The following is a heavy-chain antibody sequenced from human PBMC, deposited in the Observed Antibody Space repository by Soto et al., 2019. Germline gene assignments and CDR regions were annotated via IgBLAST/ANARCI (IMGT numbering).Heavy chain of an antibody. CDR3: ARGRGYSGYDWGAY. J-gene: IGHJ4*02. D-gene: IGHD5-12*01. CDR1: GYTFTSYD. V-gene: IGHV1-8*01. Sequence: GASVKVSCKASGYTFTSYDINWVRQATGQGLEWMGWMNPNSGNTGYAQKFQGRVTMTRNTSISTAYMELSSLRSEDTAVYYCARGRGYSGYDWGAYWGQGTLVNVSS. CDR2: MNPNSGNT.